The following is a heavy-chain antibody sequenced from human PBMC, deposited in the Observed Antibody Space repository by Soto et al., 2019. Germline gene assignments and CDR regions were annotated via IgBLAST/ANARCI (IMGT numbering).Heavy chain of an antibody. CDR2: TYYRSKWYN. Sequence: PSQTLSLTCAISGDSVSSNSDAWNWIRQSPSRGLEWLGRTYYRSKWYNDYAVSVKSRITINPDTSKNQFSLQLNSVTPEDSAVYYCARDLGVVVGSHSKAEDYYYYGMDV. D-gene: IGHD2-21*01. V-gene: IGHV6-1*01. CDR1: GDSVSSNSDA. CDR3: ARDLGVVVGSHSKAEDYYYYGMDV. J-gene: IGHJ6*01.